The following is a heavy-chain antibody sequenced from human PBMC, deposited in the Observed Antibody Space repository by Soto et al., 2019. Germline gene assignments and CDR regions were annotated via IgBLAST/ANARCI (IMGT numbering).Heavy chain of an antibody. D-gene: IGHD3-16*01. V-gene: IGHV1-2*03. CDR3: ARGGGTTLAPLP. CDR1: GYTFTGYF. CDR2: INPNSGAT. J-gene: IGHJ5*02. Sequence: LAASVKVSCKASGYTFTGYFMHWVRQAPGEGLEWMGWINPNSGATKYAPKFQGRVTMTRDTSNRTAYLELSRLTSDDTAIYYCARGGGTTLAPLPWGQGTPVTVSS.